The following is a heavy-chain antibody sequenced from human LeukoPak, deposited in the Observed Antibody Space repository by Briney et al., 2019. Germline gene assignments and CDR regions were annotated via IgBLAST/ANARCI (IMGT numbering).Heavy chain of an antibody. CDR2: ISYSGST. J-gene: IGHJ4*02. CDR1: GGSISSYY. Sequence: PSETLSLTCTVSGGSISSYYWSWIRQPPGKGLEWIGYISYSGSTNYNPSLKSRVTISVDASKNQFSLKLSSVTDADTAVYYCAGLDYYDSSGCVDHLGQGNPVNVSS. V-gene: IGHV4-59*08. CDR3: AGLDYYDSSGCVDH. D-gene: IGHD3-22*01.